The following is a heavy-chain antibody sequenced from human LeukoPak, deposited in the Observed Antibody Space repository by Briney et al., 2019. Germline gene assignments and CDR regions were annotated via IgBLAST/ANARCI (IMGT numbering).Heavy chain of an antibody. D-gene: IGHD6-13*01. CDR1: GDSISGYY. CDR3: ARDYSSSWYREDYYYMDV. V-gene: IGHV4-59*01. J-gene: IGHJ6*03. CDR2: IYYSGGA. Sequence: PSETLSLTCIVSGDSISGYYWSWIRQPPGKGLEWIGYIYYSGGANYNPSLESRVTISEDTSRNQISLKLNSVTAADTAVYYCARDYSSSWYREDYYYMDVWGKGTTVTVSS.